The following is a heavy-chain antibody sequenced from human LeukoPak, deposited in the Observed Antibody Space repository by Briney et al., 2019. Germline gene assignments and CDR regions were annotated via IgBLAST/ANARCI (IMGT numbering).Heavy chain of an antibody. CDR1: GFTFSSYA. J-gene: IGHJ4*02. Sequence: GGSLRLSCAASGFTFSSYAMSWVRQAPGKGLEWVSAISGSGGSTYYADSVKGRFTISRDNSKNTLYLQMNSLRAEDTAVYYCAKSPSGYMVRGVHVDYWGQGTLVTVS. CDR2: ISGSGGST. D-gene: IGHD3-10*01. V-gene: IGHV3-23*01. CDR3: AKSPSGYMVRGVHVDY.